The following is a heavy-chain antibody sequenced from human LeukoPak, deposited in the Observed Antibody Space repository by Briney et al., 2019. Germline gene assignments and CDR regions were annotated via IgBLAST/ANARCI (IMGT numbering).Heavy chain of an antibody. D-gene: IGHD1-1*01. V-gene: IGHV3-30*02. CDR3: ARDGPTTKFDY. CDR1: GFTFNRHG. Sequence: PGGSLRLSCAASGFTFNRHGMHWVRQAPGKGLEWVAFIRYDGYSKYYADSVQGRFTISRDSSKNSLSLQMNSLRPDDKAVYYCARDGPTTKFDYWGQGTLVTVS. CDR2: IRYDGYSK. J-gene: IGHJ4*02.